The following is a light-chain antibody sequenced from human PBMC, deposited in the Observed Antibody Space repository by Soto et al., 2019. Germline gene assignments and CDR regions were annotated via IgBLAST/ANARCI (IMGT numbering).Light chain of an antibody. J-gene: IGLJ3*02. V-gene: IGLV1-44*01. CDR2: TNN. CDR3: AAWDDSLNGWV. Sequence: QSVLTQSPSASGTPGQRVTISCSGSSSNIGSNSVNWYQQFPGTAPKLFIYTNNQRPSGVPDRFSGSKSGTSASLAISGLQSEDEAVYYCAAWDDSLNGWVFGGGTKLTVL. CDR1: SSNIGSNS.